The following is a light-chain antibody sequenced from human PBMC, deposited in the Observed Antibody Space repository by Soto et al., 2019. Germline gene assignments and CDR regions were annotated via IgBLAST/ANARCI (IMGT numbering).Light chain of an antibody. CDR3: SSYTSSSTPVV. CDR2: DVS. V-gene: IGLV2-14*01. CDR1: SSDVGGYNY. Sequence: ALTQPASVSGSTGQSITISCTGTSSDVGGYNYVSWYQQHPGKAPKLMIYDVSNRPSGVSNRFSGSKSGNTASLTISGLQAEDEADYYCSSYTSSSTPVVFGGGTKLTVL. J-gene: IGLJ2*01.